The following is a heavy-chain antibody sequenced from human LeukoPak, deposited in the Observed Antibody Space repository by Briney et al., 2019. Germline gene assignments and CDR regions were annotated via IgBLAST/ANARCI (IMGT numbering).Heavy chain of an antibody. J-gene: IGHJ5*02. CDR3: ARAGGSGWYL. Sequence: GGSLRLSCAASGFTFSSYSMNWVRQAPGKGLEWVSSISSSSSYIYYADSVKGRFTISRNNAKNSLYLQMNSLRAEDTAVYYCARAGGSGWYLWGQGTLVTVSS. CDR2: ISSSSSYI. CDR1: GFTFSSYS. D-gene: IGHD6-19*01. V-gene: IGHV3-21*01.